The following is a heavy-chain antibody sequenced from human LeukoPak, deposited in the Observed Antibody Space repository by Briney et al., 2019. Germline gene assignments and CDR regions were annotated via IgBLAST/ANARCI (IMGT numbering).Heavy chain of an antibody. CDR3: ARQNLYYDILTGYYRWFDP. D-gene: IGHD3-9*01. V-gene: IGHV4-61*01. CDR2: IYYSGST. J-gene: IGHJ5*02. Sequence: SQTLSLTCTVSGGSVSSGTYYWSWIRQPPGKGLEWVGYIYYSGSTNYNPSLKSRVTISVDTSKNQFSLKLSSVTAADTAVYYCARQNLYYDILTGYYRWFDPWGQGTLVTVSS. CDR1: GGSVSSGTYY.